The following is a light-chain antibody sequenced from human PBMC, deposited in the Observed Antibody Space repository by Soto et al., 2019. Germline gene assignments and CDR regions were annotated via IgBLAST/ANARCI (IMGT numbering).Light chain of an antibody. CDR1: HNINYW. CDR2: DVS. CDR3: QRYALDSQT. J-gene: IGKJ1*01. V-gene: IGKV1-5*01. Sequence: DIRMTQSPATVSASVGDRVTITCRASHNINYWLAWYQQRPGSAPKLLIYDVSTLQSGVPSRFSGSHSGTEFTLTISTLQPDDFATYYCQRYALDSQTVGQGTKV.